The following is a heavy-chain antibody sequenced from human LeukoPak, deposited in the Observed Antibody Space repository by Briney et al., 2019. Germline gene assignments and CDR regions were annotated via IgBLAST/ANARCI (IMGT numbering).Heavy chain of an antibody. CDR1: GYIFKKYG. J-gene: IGHJ4*02. CDR2: ISGHTANT. CDR3: ARDGRYSGTYLDY. Sequence: ASVKVSCKTSGYIFKKYGVSWVRQAPGQGLEWMGWISGHTANTKYAETVQARVTMITDTSTTTVYMEMRSLRSDDTAVYFCARDGRYSGTYLDYWGQEAVVTVSS. D-gene: IGHD1-26*01. V-gene: IGHV1-18*01.